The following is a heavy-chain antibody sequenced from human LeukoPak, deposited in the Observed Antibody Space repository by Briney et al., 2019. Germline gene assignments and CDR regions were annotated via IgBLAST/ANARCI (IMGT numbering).Heavy chain of an antibody. J-gene: IGHJ6*02. CDR1: GFTFSDYY. CDR3: ARDGASTVTFYYYYYGMDV. Sequence: GGSLRLSCAASGFTFSDYYMSWIRQAPGKGLEWVSYISSSGSTIYYADSVKGRFTISRDNAKNSLYLQMNSLRAEDTAVYYCARDGASTVTFYYYYYGMDVRGQGTTVTVSS. V-gene: IGHV3-11*01. CDR2: ISSSGSTI. D-gene: IGHD4-17*01.